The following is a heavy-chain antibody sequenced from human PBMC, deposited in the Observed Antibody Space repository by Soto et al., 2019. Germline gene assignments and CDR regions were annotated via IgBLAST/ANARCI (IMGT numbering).Heavy chain of an antibody. CDR3: ARDDYGGNSGWFDP. CDR2: IIPIFGTA. CDR1: GGTFSSYA. D-gene: IGHD4-17*01. V-gene: IGHV1-69*01. Sequence: QVQLVQSGAEVKKPGSSVKVSCKASGGTFSSYAISWVRQAPGQGLEWMGGIIPIFGTANYAQKFQGRVXXXXXXXXXTXXXXXXXXXSEDTAVYYCARDDYGGNSGWFDPWGQGTLVTVSS. J-gene: IGHJ5*02.